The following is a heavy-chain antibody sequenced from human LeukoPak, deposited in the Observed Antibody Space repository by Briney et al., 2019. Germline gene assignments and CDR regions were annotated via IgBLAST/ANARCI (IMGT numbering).Heavy chain of an antibody. CDR2: ITNDESRT. CDR1: GFPFSNYW. J-gene: IGHJ4*02. Sequence: PGGSLRLSCAASGFPFSNYWIHWVRQAPGKGLVWVSRITNDESRTNYADSVNGRFTIPRDNAKSTVYLQITGLTAEDTAVYYCARDGGTSTPFDHWGQGTLVTVSS. D-gene: IGHD2-15*01. V-gene: IGHV3-74*01. CDR3: ARDGGTSTPFDH.